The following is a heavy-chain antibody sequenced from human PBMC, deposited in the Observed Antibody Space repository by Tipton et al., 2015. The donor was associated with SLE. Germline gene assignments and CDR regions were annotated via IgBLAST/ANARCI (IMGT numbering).Heavy chain of an antibody. D-gene: IGHD2-15*01. Sequence: TLSLTCTVSGYSISISYYWGWIRQPPGKRLEWLGNNFHRGNTHYNSSLKSRVTLSIDTSRNLFSLKLSSVTAADTAVYYCVRDGRFGIVVVVNWGQGTLVTVSS. V-gene: IGHV4-38-2*02. CDR2: NFHRGNT. CDR1: GYSISISYY. CDR3: VRDGRFGIVVVVN. J-gene: IGHJ4*02.